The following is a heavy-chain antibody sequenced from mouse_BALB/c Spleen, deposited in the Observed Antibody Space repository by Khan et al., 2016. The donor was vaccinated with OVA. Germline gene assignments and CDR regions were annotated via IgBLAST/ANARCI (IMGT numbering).Heavy chain of an antibody. V-gene: IGHV1-4*01. J-gene: IGHJ3*01. CDR1: GYTFTTYT. D-gene: IGHD2-14*01. CDR2: IIPSNDYT. Sequence: QVQLQQSGAELARPGASVKMSCKASGYTFTTYTIHWVKQRPGQGLEWIGYIIPSNDYTNYNQKFKGRATLTADKSSSTAYMQLSSLTSEDSEDYYCVREGALDRYDGWLAYWGQGTLVTVSA. CDR3: VREGALDRYDGWLAY.